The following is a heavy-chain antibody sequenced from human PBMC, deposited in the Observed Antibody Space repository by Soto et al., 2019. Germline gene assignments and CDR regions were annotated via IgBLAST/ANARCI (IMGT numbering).Heavy chain of an antibody. CDR3: VRLVGSSYFGF. D-gene: IGHD1-26*01. Sequence: SQTLSLTCAISGDSVSTDSATWTWIRQSPSRGLEWLGRTYYRSKWFNDYAVSLRGRITINPDTSKNQFSLQLNSVTAEDTAVYYCVRLVGSSYFGFWGQGTPVTVSS. CDR1: GDSVSTDSAT. J-gene: IGHJ4*02. V-gene: IGHV6-1*01. CDR2: TYYRSKWFN.